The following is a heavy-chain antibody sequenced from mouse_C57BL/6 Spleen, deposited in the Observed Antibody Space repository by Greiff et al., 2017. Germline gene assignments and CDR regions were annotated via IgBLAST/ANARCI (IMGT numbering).Heavy chain of an antibody. D-gene: IGHD1-1*01. CDR1: GFSLTSYG. Sequence: QVQLQQSGPGLVQPSPSLSITCTVSGFSLTSYGVHWVRPSPGKGLEWLGVIWSGGSTDYNAAFISRLSISKDNSTSQVFFKMNSLQADDTAIYYCARNDYCSPYWYFDVWGTGTPVTVSS. J-gene: IGHJ1*03. CDR3: ARNDYCSPYWYFDV. CDR2: IWSGGST. V-gene: IGHV2-2*01.